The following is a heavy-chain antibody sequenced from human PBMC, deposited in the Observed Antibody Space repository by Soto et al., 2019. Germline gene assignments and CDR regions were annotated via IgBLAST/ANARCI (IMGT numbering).Heavy chain of an antibody. V-gene: IGHV3-30*04. CDR3: AKAEAAAHYYGMDV. J-gene: IGHJ6*02. CDR1: GFTFSSYA. Sequence: QVQLVESGGGVVQPGRSLRLSCAASGFTFSSYAMDWVRQAPGKGLEWVAVISYDGTNKYYADSVKGRFTISRDNSKNTLYLQMNSLRGEDTAVYYCAKAEAAAHYYGMDVWGQGTTVTVSS. CDR2: ISYDGTNK. D-gene: IGHD6-25*01.